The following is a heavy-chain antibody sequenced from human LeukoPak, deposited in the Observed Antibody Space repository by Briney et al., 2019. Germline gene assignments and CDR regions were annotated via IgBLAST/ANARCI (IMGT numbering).Heavy chain of an antibody. Sequence: GGSLRLSCATSGFTFSTSWMHWDRQAPGKGLVWVSRINTNGNTRNYADSVKGRFTISRDNAKNTLYLQMNSLRAEDTAVYYCVRDMGYYDKVWGQGTLVTVSS. J-gene: IGHJ4*02. CDR2: INTNGNTR. CDR1: GFTFSTSW. D-gene: IGHD3-22*01. V-gene: IGHV3-74*01. CDR3: VRDMGYYDKV.